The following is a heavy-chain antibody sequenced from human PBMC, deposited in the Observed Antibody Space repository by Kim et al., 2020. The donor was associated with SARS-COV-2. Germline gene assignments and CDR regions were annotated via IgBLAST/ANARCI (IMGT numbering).Heavy chain of an antibody. CDR1: GYSFTSYW. D-gene: IGHD4-17*01. Sequence: GESLKISCKGSGYSFTSYWISWVRQMPGKGLEWMGRIDPSDSYTNYSPSFQGHVTISADKSISTAYLQWSSLKASDTAMYYCARLASYDYGDYGGLKDRDVWGQGTTVTVSS. CDR2: IDPSDSYT. J-gene: IGHJ6*02. CDR3: ARLASYDYGDYGGLKDRDV. V-gene: IGHV5-10-1*01.